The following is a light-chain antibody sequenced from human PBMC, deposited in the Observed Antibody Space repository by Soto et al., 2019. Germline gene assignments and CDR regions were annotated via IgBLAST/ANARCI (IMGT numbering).Light chain of an antibody. Sequence: QSALTQPASVSGSPGQSITISCTGTSSDVGGYNYVSWYQQHPDKAPKLMIYDVSNRPSGVSNRFSGSKSGNTASLTISGLQAEDGADYYCASYTSSSTLVVFGGGTKLTVL. CDR1: SSDVGGYNY. J-gene: IGLJ2*01. CDR3: ASYTSSSTLVV. CDR2: DVS. V-gene: IGLV2-14*01.